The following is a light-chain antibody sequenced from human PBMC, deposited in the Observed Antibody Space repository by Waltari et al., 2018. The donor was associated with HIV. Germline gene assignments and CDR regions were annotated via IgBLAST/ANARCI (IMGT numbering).Light chain of an antibody. CDR1: SGGFSNYNY. CDR2: DVL. J-gene: IGLJ2*01. Sequence: QSALTQPRSVSGSPGQSVTISCTGTSGGFSNYNYVSWYQQHPGKAPKLIIYDVLKRPSGVPDRFAGSKSGNPASLTISGLQADDEADYYCCSYGGTWTNVVFGGGTELTVL. CDR3: CSYGGTWTNVV. V-gene: IGLV2-11*01.